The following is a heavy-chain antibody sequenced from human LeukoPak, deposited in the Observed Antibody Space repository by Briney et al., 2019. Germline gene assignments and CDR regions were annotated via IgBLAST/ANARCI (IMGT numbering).Heavy chain of an antibody. D-gene: IGHD3-3*01. J-gene: IGHJ4*02. CDR2: INHSGST. CDR1: GGSFSGYY. V-gene: IGHV4-34*01. Sequence: PSETLSLTCAVYGGSFSGYYWSWIRQPPGKGLGWIGEINHSGSTNYNPSLKSRVTISVDTSKNQFSLKLSSVTAADTAVYYCARGPWYDFWSGYWDLFDYWGQGTLVTVSS. CDR3: ARGPWYDFWSGYWDLFDY.